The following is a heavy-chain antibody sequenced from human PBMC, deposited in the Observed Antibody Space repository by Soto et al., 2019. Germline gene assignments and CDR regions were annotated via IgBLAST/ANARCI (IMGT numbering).Heavy chain of an antibody. Sequence: EVHLVESGGGLVKPGGSLRLSCTASGFTFSAYGMNWVRQAPGKGLEWVAYISSSSSYMYYADSVKGRFTVSRDNAQKTISLEMNSLRAYDTAVYYCARDFPRLLPHLTTGYFQHWGQGTLVSVSS. J-gene: IGHJ1*01. CDR2: ISSSSSYM. CDR3: ARDFPRLLPHLTTGYFQH. CDR1: GFTFSAYG. V-gene: IGHV3-21*01.